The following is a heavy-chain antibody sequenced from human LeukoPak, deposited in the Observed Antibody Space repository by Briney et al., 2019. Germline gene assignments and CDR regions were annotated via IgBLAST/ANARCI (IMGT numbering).Heavy chain of an antibody. CDR2: ISPGGDDT. J-gene: IGHJ4*02. CDR1: GFTFSTFA. CDR3: ANRVPYSASYACFDY. Sequence: GGSLRLSCAASGFTFSTFAMSWVRQAPGKGLEWVSSISPGGDDTYYADSVKGRFTISRDNSRNTLYLQMNNLRAEDTAVYYCANRVPYSASYACFDYWGQGTLLAVSS. D-gene: IGHD1-26*01. V-gene: IGHV3-23*01.